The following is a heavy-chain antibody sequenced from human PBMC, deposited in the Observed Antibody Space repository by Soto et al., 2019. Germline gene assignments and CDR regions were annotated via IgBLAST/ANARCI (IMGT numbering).Heavy chain of an antibody. V-gene: IGHV3-30*01. Sequence: QEQLVESGGGVVQPGRSLSLSCVASGFTFSTFPMHWVRQAPGKGLECLAFISYDVSDKKYADTVKGRFTISRDNSKNTLNLEMNNLIVDDTGVYLCARDDFWGYLDRWGQGSLISVSS. D-gene: IGHD3-3*01. J-gene: IGHJ4*02. CDR1: GFTFSTFP. CDR3: ARDDFWGYLDR. CDR2: ISYDVSDK.